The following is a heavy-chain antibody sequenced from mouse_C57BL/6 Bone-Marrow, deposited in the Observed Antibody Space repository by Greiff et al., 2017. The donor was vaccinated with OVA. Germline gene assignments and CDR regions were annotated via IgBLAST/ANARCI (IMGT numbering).Heavy chain of an antibody. V-gene: IGHV1-19*01. CDR2: INPYNGGT. D-gene: IGHD1-1*02. CDR3: ARSRGNCAMDY. J-gene: IGHJ4*01. Sequence: VQLQQSGPVLVKPGASVKMSCKASGYTFTDYYMNWVKQSPGKSLEWIGVINPYNGGTSYNQKFKGKATLTVDKSSSTAYMELNSLTSEDSAVYYCARSRGNCAMDYWGQGTSVTVSS. CDR1: GYTFTDYY.